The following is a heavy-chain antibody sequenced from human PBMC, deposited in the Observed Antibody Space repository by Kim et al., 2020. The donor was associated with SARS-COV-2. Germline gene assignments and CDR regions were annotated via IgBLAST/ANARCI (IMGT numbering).Heavy chain of an antibody. CDR3: ARFYDILTGYSTAPYYFDY. D-gene: IGHD3-9*01. J-gene: IGHJ4*02. V-gene: IGHV3-11*06. Sequence: GRFTISRDNAKNSLYLQMNSLRAEDTAVYYCARFYDILTGYSTAPYYFDYWGQGTLVTVSS.